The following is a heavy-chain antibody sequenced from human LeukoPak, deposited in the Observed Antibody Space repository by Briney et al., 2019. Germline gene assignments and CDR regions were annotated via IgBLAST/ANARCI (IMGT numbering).Heavy chain of an antibody. D-gene: IGHD3-10*01. V-gene: IGHV4-31*03. CDR1: GGSISSGGYY. Sequence: SETLSLTCTVSGGSISSGGYYWSWIRQHPGKGLEWIGYIYYSGSTYYNPSLKSRVTISVDTSKNQFSLKLSSVTAADTAVYYCARWFGNHLDYWGQGTLVTVSS. CDR2: IYYSGST. CDR3: ARWFGNHLDY. J-gene: IGHJ4*02.